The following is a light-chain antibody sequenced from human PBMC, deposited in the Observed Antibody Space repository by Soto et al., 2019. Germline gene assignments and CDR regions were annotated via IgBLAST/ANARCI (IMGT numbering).Light chain of an antibody. V-gene: IGLV9-49*01. Sequence: QPVLTQPPSASASLGASVTLTCTLSSGYSNYKVDWYQQRPGKGPRFVMRVGTGGIVGSKGDGIPDRFSVLGSGLNRYLTIKNIQEEDESDYHCGADHASGSNFLVVFGGGTKVTVL. J-gene: IGLJ2*01. CDR2: VGTGGIVG. CDR3: GADHASGSNFLVV. CDR1: SGYSNYK.